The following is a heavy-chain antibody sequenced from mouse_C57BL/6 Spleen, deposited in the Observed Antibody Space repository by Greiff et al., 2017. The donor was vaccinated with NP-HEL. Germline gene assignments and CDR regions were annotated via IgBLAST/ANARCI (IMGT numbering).Heavy chain of an antibody. CDR1: GYTFTSYW. CDR2: IYPGSGST. V-gene: IGHV1-55*01. Sequence: VQLQQPGAELVKPGASVKMSCKASGYTFTSYWITWVKQRPGQGLEWIGDIYPGSGSTNYNEKFKSKATLTVDTSSSTAYMQLSSLTSEDSAVYYCARLGGSDPYAMDYWGQGTSVTVSS. D-gene: IGHD3-2*02. J-gene: IGHJ4*01. CDR3: ARLGGSDPYAMDY.